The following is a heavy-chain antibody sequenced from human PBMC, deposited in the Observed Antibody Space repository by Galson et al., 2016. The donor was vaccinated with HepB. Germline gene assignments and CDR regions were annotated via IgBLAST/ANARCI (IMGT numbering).Heavy chain of an antibody. J-gene: IGHJ4*02. V-gene: IGHV3-53*01. Sequence: SLRLSCAASGFTVSTNYMSWVRQAPGKGLEWVSVIYSSGSTYYADSVKGRITISRDNSKNTLYLQMNSLRAEDTAVYYCAKDQFLGVVPAATDYWGQGTLVTVSS. CDR1: GFTVSTNY. CDR3: AKDQFLGVVPAATDY. CDR2: IYSSGST. D-gene: IGHD2-2*01.